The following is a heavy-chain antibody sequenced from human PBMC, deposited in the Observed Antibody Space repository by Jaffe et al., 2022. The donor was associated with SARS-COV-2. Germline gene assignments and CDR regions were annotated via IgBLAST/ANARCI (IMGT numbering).Heavy chain of an antibody. CDR3: AGRGDGYTITAFDI. V-gene: IGHV3-53*04. J-gene: IGHJ3*02. CDR2: IYSGGST. Sequence: EVQLVESGGGLVQPGGSLRLSCAASGFTVSSNYMSWVRQAPGKGLEWVSVIYSGGSTYYADSVKGRFTISRHNSKNTLYLQMNSLRAEDTAVYYCAGRGDGYTITAFDIWGQGTMVTVSS. D-gene: IGHD3-10*01. CDR1: GFTVSSNY.